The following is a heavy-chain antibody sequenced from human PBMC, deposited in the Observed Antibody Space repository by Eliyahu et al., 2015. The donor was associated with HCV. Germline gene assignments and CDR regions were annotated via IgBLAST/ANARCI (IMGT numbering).Heavy chain of an antibody. CDR2: ISRSGSNI. CDR1: GFTFSSYS. D-gene: IGHD2-8*01. CDR3: ASRSCSDGVCPFHY. Sequence: EVQLVESGGGLVKPGGSLRLSCVASGFTFSSYSMSWVRQAPGKGLEWVSSISRSGSNIYYAESVKGRFTISRDNAKNSLYLQMNSLRAEDTAVYYCASRSCSDGVCPFHYWGQGTLVTVSS. V-gene: IGHV3-21*01. J-gene: IGHJ4*02.